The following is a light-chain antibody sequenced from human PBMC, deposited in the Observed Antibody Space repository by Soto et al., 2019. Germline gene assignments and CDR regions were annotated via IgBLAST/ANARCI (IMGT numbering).Light chain of an antibody. Sequence: EIVLTQSPGTLSLSPGERATLSCRASQSVSSSYLAWYQQKPGQAPRLLIYGASSRATGIPDRFSGSGSGTDFTLNIDRLDPEDFAVYDCPQYGSSRTFGQGTKVEIK. J-gene: IGKJ1*01. CDR2: GAS. CDR3: PQYGSSRT. V-gene: IGKV3-20*01. CDR1: QSVSSSY.